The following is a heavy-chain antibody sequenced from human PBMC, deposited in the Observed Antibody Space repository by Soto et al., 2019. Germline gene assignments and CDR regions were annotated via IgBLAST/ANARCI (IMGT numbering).Heavy chain of an antibody. CDR3: ARLDYYDSSGYYAGGAFDI. J-gene: IGHJ3*02. CDR2: INPNSGGT. Sequence: SVKVSCKASGYTFTGYYMHWVRQAPGQGLEWMGWINPNSGGTNYAQKFQGRVTMTRDTSISTAYMELSRLRSDDTAVYYCARLDYYDSSGYYAGGAFDIWGQGTMVTVSS. V-gene: IGHV1-2*02. D-gene: IGHD3-22*01. CDR1: GYTFTGYY.